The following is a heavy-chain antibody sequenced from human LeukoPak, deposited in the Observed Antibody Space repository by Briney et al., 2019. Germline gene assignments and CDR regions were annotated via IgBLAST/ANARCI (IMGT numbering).Heavy chain of an antibody. V-gene: IGHV1-69*04. CDR3: ARGGTGIAAAGDY. J-gene: IGHJ4*02. CDR2: IIPILGIA. D-gene: IGHD6-13*01. CDR1: GGTFSSYA. Sequence: ASVTVSCKASGGTFSSYAISWVRQAPGQGLEWMGRIIPILGIANYAQKFQGRVTITADKSTSTAYMELSSLRSEDTAVYYCARGGTGIAAAGDYWGQGTLVTVSS.